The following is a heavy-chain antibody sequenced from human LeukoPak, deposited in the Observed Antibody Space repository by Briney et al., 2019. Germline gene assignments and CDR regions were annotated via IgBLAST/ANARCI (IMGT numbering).Heavy chain of an antibody. J-gene: IGHJ4*02. CDR1: GFTFDDYA. V-gene: IGHV3-9*01. Sequence: PGRSLRLSCAVSGFTFDDYAMHWVRQAPGKGLEWVSGISWNSGAIGYADSVKGRFTISRDNAKNSLYLQMNSLRAEDTAVYYCARDKGGDWWEPDHCFDYWGQGTLVTVSS. D-gene: IGHD1-26*01. CDR3: ARDKGGDWWEPDHCFDY. CDR2: ISWNSGAI.